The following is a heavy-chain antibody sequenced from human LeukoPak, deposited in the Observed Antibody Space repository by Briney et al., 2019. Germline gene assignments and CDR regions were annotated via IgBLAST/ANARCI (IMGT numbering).Heavy chain of an antibody. D-gene: IGHD2-15*01. Sequence: GGSLRLSCAASGFTVSSNYMSWVRQAPGKGLEWVSVIYSGGSTYYADSVKGRFTISRDNSKNTLYLQMNSLRAEDTAVYYCARAPRDCSGGSCYSGVGYYYGMDVWGQGTTVTVSS. V-gene: IGHV3-53*01. J-gene: IGHJ6*02. CDR3: ARAPRDCSGGSCYSGVGYYYGMDV. CDR2: IYSGGST. CDR1: GFTVSSNY.